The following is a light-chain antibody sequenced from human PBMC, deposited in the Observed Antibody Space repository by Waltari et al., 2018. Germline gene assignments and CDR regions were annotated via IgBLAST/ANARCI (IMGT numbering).Light chain of an antibody. Sequence: DTLMTPSPFSLSASVGDTVPITCRATQAISTYVNWYKKTPGMAPELLIFSASALQSGVPSRFSGSGSGTNFTLTISSLRPEDFATYYCQQSYSAPRTFGQGTKVDFK. CDR2: SAS. J-gene: IGKJ1*01. CDR1: QAISTY. CDR3: QQSYSAPRT. V-gene: IGKV1-39*01.